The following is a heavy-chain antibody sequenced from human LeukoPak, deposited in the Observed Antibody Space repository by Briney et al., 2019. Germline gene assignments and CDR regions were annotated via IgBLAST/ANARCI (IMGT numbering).Heavy chain of an antibody. D-gene: IGHD1-26*01. V-gene: IGHV1-2*04. CDR2: INPNSGGT. J-gene: IGHJ6*02. Sequence: ASVKVSCKASGYTFTGYYMHWVRQAPGQGLEWMGWINPNSGGTNYAQKFQGWVTVTRDTSISTAYMELSRLRSDDTAVYYCARAWEPGLYGMDVWGQGTTVTVSS. CDR1: GYTFTGYY. CDR3: ARAWEPGLYGMDV.